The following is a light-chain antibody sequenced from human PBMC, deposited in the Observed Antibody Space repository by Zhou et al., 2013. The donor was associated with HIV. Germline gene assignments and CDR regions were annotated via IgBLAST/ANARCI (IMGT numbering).Light chain of an antibody. J-gene: IGKJ4*01. Sequence: IQMTQSPSSLSASVGDRVTISCRASQSVGKFLNWYQQKPWKAPKLLIYDASTLESGVPLRFSGSGSGTDFTLTISSLQPEDFATYYCQQFNSYLPLTFGGGTKVEIK. CDR3: QQFNSYLPLT. CDR1: QSVGKF. V-gene: IGKV1-13*02. CDR2: DAS.